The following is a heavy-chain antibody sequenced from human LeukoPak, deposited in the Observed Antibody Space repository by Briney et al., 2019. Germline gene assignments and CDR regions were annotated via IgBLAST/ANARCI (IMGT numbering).Heavy chain of an antibody. CDR1: GFTFSSYG. CDR3: AKALGPYGGNSISPSE. Sequence: HPGGSLRLSCAASGFTFSSYGMHWVRQAPGKGLEWVAFIRYDGSNKYDADSVKGRFTISRDNSKNTLYLQMNSLRAEDTAEYYCAKALGPYGGNSISPSEWGQGTLVTVSS. CDR2: IRYDGSNK. J-gene: IGHJ4*02. V-gene: IGHV3-30*02. D-gene: IGHD4-23*01.